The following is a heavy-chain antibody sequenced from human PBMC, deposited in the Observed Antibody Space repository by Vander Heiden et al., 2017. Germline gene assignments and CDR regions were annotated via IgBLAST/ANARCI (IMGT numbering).Heavy chain of an antibody. J-gene: IGHJ6*02. CDR1: GFTLRSYA. V-gene: IGHV3-30-3*01. CDR3: ARDSSSWASYYYYGMDV. CDR2: ISYDGSNK. Sequence: QVHLVESGGGVVQPGRSLRLSCAASGFTLRSYAMHWVRQAPGKGLEWVAVISYDGSNKYYADSVKGRFTISRDNSKNTLYLQMNSLRAEDTAVYYCARDSSSWASYYYYGMDVWGQGTTVTVSS. D-gene: IGHD6-13*01.